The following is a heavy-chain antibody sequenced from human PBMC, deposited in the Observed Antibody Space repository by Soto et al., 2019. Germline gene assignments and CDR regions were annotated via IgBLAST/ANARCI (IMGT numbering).Heavy chain of an antibody. Sequence: QVQLVESGGGVVQPGRSLRLSCAASGFTFSSYGMHWVRQAPGKGLEWVAVIWYDGSNKYYADSVKGRFTISRDNSKNTLYLQMNSLSAEDTAVYYCARDRREIVLVPAAQDYWGQGTLVTVSS. V-gene: IGHV3-33*01. CDR3: ARDRREIVLVPAAQDY. CDR1: GFTFSSYG. J-gene: IGHJ4*02. CDR2: IWYDGSNK. D-gene: IGHD2-2*01.